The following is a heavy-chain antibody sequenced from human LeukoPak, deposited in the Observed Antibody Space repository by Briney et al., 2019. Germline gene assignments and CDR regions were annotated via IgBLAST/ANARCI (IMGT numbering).Heavy chain of an antibody. D-gene: IGHD3-3*01. CDR3: ARGRYDDFWSGYYTEYYGMDV. Sequence: ASVTVSCKASGYTFTSYDINWVRQATGQGLEWMGWMNPNSGNTGYAQKFQGRVTMTRNTSISTAYMELSSLRSEDTAVYYCARGRYDDFWSGYYTEYYGMDVWGQGTTVTVSS. V-gene: IGHV1-8*01. CDR2: MNPNSGNT. J-gene: IGHJ6*02. CDR1: GYTFTSYD.